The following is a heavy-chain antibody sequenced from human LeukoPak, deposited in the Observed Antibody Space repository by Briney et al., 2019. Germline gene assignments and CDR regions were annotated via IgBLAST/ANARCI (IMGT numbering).Heavy chain of an antibody. V-gene: IGHV3-23*01. CDR3: AKDKGWGYSAYDCYGMDV. J-gene: IGHJ6*02. CDR1: GFTFSDYS. CDR2: ISGSGSST. Sequence: GGSLRLSCAASGFTFSDYSMNWVRQTPGQGLEWVSAISGSGSSTYYADSVKGRFTISRDNSKNTLYLQMNSLRAEDTAVYYCAKDKGWGYSAYDCYGMDVWGQGTTVTVSS. D-gene: IGHD1-26*01.